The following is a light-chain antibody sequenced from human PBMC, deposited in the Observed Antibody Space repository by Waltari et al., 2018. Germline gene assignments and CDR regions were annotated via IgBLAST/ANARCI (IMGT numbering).Light chain of an antibody. CDR2: QDN. Sequence: SYELTQPPSVSVSPGQKASIACAGEKLGDKYACWYQQKQGQAPFVVIYQDNKRPPGIPERFSGSNTGNTATLTISGTQAMDEADYYCQAWDSSHVVFGGGTKLTVL. CDR3: QAWDSSHVV. V-gene: IGLV3-1*01. CDR1: KLGDKY. J-gene: IGLJ2*01.